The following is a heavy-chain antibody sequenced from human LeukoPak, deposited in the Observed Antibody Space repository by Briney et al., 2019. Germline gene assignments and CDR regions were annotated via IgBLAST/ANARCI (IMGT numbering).Heavy chain of an antibody. D-gene: IGHD3-16*01. CDR1: GFTFSSYA. CDR2: ISYDGSNK. J-gene: IGHJ3*02. Sequence: GGSLRLSCAASGFTFSSYAMHWVRQAPGKGLEWVAVISYDGSNKYYADSVKGRFTISRDNSKNTLYLQMNSLRAEDTAVYYWAREGGEGDPPGVFDIGGKGKMVTVSS. V-gene: IGHV3-30-3*01. CDR3: AREGGEGDPPGVFDI.